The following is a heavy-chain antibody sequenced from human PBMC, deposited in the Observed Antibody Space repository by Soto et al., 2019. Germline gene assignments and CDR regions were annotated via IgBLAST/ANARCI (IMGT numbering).Heavy chain of an antibody. CDR1: GYTFTGYY. CDR2: INPNSGGT. Sequence: ASVKVSCKASGYTFTGYYMHWVRQAPGQGLEWMGWINPNSGGTNYAQKFQGRVTMTRDTSISTAYMELSRLRSDDTAVYYCARVLSSTSCYTCGMYGWGQGTRVSVSS. J-gene: IGHJ6*02. CDR3: ARVLSSTSCYTCGMYG. D-gene: IGHD2-2*02. V-gene: IGHV1-2*02.